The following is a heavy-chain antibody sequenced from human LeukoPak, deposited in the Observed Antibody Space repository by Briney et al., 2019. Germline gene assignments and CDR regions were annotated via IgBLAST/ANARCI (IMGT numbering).Heavy chain of an antibody. J-gene: IGHJ4*02. D-gene: IGHD6-13*01. V-gene: IGHV1-69*05. CDR1: GGTFSSYA. CDR2: IIPIFGTA. Sequence: GASVKVSCKASGGTFSSYAISWVRQAPGQGLEWMGGIIPIFGTANYAQKFQGRVTMTRDTSTSTVYMELSSLRSEDTAVYYCASSGAAAGQRDYWGQGTLVTVSS. CDR3: ASSGAAAGQRDY.